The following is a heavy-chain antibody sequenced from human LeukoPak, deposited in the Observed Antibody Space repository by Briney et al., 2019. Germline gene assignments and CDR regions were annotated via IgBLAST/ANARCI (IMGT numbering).Heavy chain of an antibody. CDR3: ARGNRSSSISCRNWFDS. J-gene: IGHJ5*01. Sequence: PGGSLRLSCAASGFTFSNYWMNWVRQAPGKGLEWVANINQDGSEKFYVDSVKGRFTISRDNAKNSLYVQMNSLRAEDTAVYYCARGNRSSSISCRNWFDSWGQGTLVTVSS. CDR1: GFTFSNYW. D-gene: IGHD2-2*01. CDR2: INQDGSEK. V-gene: IGHV3-7*01.